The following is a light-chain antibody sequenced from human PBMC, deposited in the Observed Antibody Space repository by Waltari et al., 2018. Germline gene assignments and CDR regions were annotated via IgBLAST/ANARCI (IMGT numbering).Light chain of an antibody. Sequence: IVMTQSPATLAVSPGERVTLSCRASQSIGSYLVWYQQKPGQSPRLIIHDAFTRATGIPVRFSGSGSGTEFTLTISSLQSEDFAVYYCQHYLNFPHTVGQATKVEIK. CDR3: QHYLNFPHT. CDR2: DAF. V-gene: IGKV3-15*01. J-gene: IGKJ2*01. CDR1: QSIGSY.